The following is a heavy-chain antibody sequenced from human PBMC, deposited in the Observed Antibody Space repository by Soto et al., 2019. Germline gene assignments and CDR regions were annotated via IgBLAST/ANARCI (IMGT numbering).Heavy chain of an antibody. CDR1: GFTLSRYN. D-gene: IGHD3-22*01. J-gene: IGHJ4*02. CDR3: AREYYDDNSGYDF. Sequence: GALRLSCAASGFTLSRYNMNWVRQAPGKGLEWVSYISSSSYTINYADSVKGRFTISRDNTKNSLYLQMNSLRAEDTAVYYCAREYYDDNSGYDFWGQGALVTVSS. V-gene: IGHV3-48*01. CDR2: ISSSSYTI.